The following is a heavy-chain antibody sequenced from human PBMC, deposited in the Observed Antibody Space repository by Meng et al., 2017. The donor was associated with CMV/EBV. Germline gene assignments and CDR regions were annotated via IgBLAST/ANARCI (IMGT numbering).Heavy chain of an antibody. CDR3: ARRHSGSYYFDP. D-gene: IGHD1-26*01. Sequence: SQTLSLTCAISGDSVSSNSTAWNWIRQSPSRGLEWLGRTYYRSKWYNDYAVSVKSRITINPDTSKNQFSLKLSSVTAADTAVYYCARRHSGSYYFDPWGQGTLVTVSS. CDR1: GDSVSSNSTA. V-gene: IGHV6-1*01. CDR2: TYYRSKWYN. J-gene: IGHJ5*02.